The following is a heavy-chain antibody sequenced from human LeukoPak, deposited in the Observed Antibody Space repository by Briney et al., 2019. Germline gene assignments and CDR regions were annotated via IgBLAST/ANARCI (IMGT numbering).Heavy chain of an antibody. CDR3: ARGGDGSTPYYFDY. J-gene: IGHJ4*02. CDR2: IIPIFGIA. Sequence: SVKVSCKASGGTFSSYAISWVRQAPGQGLEWMGRIIPIFGIANYAQKFQGRVTITADKSTSTAYMELSSLRSEDTAVYYCARGGDGSTPYYFDYWGQGTLVTVSS. V-gene: IGHV1-69*04. CDR1: GGTFSSYA. D-gene: IGHD5-24*01.